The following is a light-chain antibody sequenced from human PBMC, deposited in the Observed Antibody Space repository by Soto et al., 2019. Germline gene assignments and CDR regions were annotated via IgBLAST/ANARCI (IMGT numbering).Light chain of an antibody. CDR3: QQAASFPLT. V-gene: IGKV1-12*01. J-gene: IGKJ4*01. CDR1: QLISSW. Sequence: DVQMTQSPYSVSASVGDRVTITCRASQLISSWLAWYQQKPGTPPKLLIYAASNLESGVPSRFSGSESGTEFTLNISSLQPEDFATYFCQQAASFPLTFGGGTKVEIK. CDR2: AAS.